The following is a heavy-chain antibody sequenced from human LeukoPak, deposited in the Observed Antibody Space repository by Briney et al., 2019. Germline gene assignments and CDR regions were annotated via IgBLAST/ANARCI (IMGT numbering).Heavy chain of an antibody. J-gene: IGHJ5*02. CDR3: ARDWGMVRGVIITGWFDP. D-gene: IGHD3-10*01. CDR1: GFTFSSYG. CDR2: IRYDGSNK. V-gene: IGHV3-33*01. Sequence: GGSLRLSCAASGFTFSSYGMHWVRQAPGKGLEWVAVIRYDGSNKYYADSVKGRFTISRDNSKNTLYLQMNSLRAEDTAVYYCARDWGMVRGVIITGWFDPWGQGTLVTVSS.